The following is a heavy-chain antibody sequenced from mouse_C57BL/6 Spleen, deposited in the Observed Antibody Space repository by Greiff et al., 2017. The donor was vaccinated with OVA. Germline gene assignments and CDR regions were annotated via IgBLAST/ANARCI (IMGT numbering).Heavy chain of an antibody. V-gene: IGHV5-9*01. Sequence: EVQLVESGGGLVKPGGSLKLSCAASGFTFSSYTMSWVRQTPEKRLEWVATISGGGGNTYYPDSVKGRFTISRDNAKNTLYLQLSSLRSEDTALYYCARHLDYWGQGTTLTVSS. CDR1: GFTFSSYT. CDR2: ISGGGGNT. CDR3: ARHLDY. J-gene: IGHJ2*01.